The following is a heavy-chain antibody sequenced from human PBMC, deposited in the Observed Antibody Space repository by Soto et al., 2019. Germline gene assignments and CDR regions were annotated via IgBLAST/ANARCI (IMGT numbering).Heavy chain of an antibody. CDR1: GSTFTRYY. CDR3: ARGSGGVDYRMDV. V-gene: IGHV1-46*01. D-gene: IGHD6-25*01. J-gene: IGHJ6*02. Sequence: XSVKVSCKASGSTFTRYYMHWVRQAPGQGLEWMGITTXSGGSXSYAQKSQGRXXMTRDKSXXXVYTELSRLRSEETAVYYCARGSGGVDYRMDVWGQGTTVTVSS. CDR2: TTXSGGSX.